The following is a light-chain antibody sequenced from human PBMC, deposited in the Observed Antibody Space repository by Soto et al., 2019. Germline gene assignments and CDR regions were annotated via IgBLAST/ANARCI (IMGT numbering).Light chain of an antibody. CDR2: EVY. Sequence: QSVLTQPPSASGSLGQSVTISCTGTSSDVGGYNSVSWYQQHPGRAPKLLIYEVYRRPSGVPDRFSGSKSGSSASLTVSGLQAEDEAEYFCSSFAGIKTLYVFGTGTKVTVL. CDR3: SSFAGIKTLYV. V-gene: IGLV2-8*01. CDR1: SSDVGGYNS. J-gene: IGLJ1*01.